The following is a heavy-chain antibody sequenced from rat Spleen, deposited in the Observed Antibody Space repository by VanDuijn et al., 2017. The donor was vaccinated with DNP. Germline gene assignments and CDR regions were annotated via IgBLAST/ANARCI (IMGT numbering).Heavy chain of an antibody. CDR1: GFTFSSFP. J-gene: IGHJ2*01. D-gene: IGHD1-9*01. CDR3: TRDYKYYGYTYGLDY. V-gene: IGHV5-46*01. Sequence: EVQLVESGGGLVQPGRSMRLSCAASGFTFSSFPMAWVRQAPTKGLDWVATINSSGGTTYYRDSVKGRFTISRDNAKRTLYLQMNSLRSEDTATYYCTRDYKYYGYTYGLDYWGQGVMVTVSS. CDR2: INSSGGTT.